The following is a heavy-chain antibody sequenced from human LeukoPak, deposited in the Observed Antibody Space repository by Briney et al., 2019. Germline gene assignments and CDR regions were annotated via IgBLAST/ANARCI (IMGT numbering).Heavy chain of an antibody. Sequence: GGSVRLSCAASGFTFSGFSMNWVRQAPGKGLEWVSAISGSGGSTYYADSVKGRFTISRDNSKNTLYLQMNSLRAEDTAVYYCARDKIVGATLLDYWGQGTLVTVSS. CDR1: GFTFSGFS. J-gene: IGHJ4*02. CDR3: ARDKIVGATLLDY. CDR2: ISGSGGST. V-gene: IGHV3-23*01. D-gene: IGHD1-26*01.